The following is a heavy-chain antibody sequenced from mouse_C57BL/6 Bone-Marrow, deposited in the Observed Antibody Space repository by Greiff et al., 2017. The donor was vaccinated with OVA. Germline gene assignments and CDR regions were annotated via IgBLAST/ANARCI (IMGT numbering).Heavy chain of an antibody. V-gene: IGHV2-2*01. D-gene: IGHD1-1*01. Sequence: VQLQQSGPGLVQPSQSLSITCTVSGFSLTSYGVHWVRQSPGKGLEWLGVIWRGGSTDYNAAFISRLSISKDNSKSHVFFKMNSLQADDTAIYYCARNIPFYYDGSRVYFDVWGTGTTVTVSS. CDR2: IWRGGST. CDR1: GFSLTSYG. J-gene: IGHJ1*03. CDR3: ARNIPFYYDGSRVYFDV.